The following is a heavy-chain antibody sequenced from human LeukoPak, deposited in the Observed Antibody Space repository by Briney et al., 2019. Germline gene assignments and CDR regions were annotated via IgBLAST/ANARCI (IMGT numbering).Heavy chain of an antibody. V-gene: IGHV1-24*01. CDR3: ATDRPFSVAFDI. Sequence: ASVKVSCKVSGYTLTELSMHWVRQAPGKGLEWMGGFDPEDGETIYAQKFQGRVTMTEDTSTDTACMELSSLRSEDTAVYYCATDRPFSVAFDIWGQGTMVTVSS. CDR1: GYTLTELS. J-gene: IGHJ3*02. D-gene: IGHD3-3*02. CDR2: FDPEDGET.